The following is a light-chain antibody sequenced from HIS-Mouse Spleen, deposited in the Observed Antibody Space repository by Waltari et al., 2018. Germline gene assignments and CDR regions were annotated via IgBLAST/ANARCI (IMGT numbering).Light chain of an antibody. J-gene: IGLJ2*01. CDR2: EDI. Sequence: SYELTQPPSVSVSPGQTARITCSGDALPKKYAYWYQQKSGQAPVLVNYEDIKRPSGIPERVSGSSSGTMATLTISGAQVEDEADYYWYSTDSSGNHRVFGGGTKLTVL. CDR1: ALPKKY. V-gene: IGLV3-10*01. CDR3: YSTDSSGNHRV.